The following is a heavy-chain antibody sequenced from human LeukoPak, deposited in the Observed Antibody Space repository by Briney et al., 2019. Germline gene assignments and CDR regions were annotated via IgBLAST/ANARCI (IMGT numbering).Heavy chain of an antibody. J-gene: IGHJ4*02. Sequence: SETLSLTCTVSGGSISNYYWGWIRQPAGKGLEWIGRIYSSGNTNYNPSLKSRITLSVDTSKNQFSLNLRSVTAADTAVYYCARDYGDYLFDYWGRGTLVTVSS. CDR2: IYSSGNT. CDR3: ARDYGDYLFDY. D-gene: IGHD4-17*01. CDR1: GGSISNYY. V-gene: IGHV4-4*07.